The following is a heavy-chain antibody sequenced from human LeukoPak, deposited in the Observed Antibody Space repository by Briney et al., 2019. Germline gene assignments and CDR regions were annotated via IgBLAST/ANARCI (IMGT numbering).Heavy chain of an antibody. D-gene: IGHD3-22*01. CDR1: GGSISSSSYY. CDR3: ASSGSRIIIGYYDSSGYYLDY. J-gene: IGHJ4*02. V-gene: IGHV4-39*07. Sequence: PSETLSLTCTVSGGSISSSSYYWSWIRQPPGKGLEWIGEINHSGSTNYDPSLKSRVTISVDTSKNQFSLKLSSVTAADTAVYYCASSGSRIIIGYYDSSGYYLDYWGQGTLVTVSS. CDR2: INHSGST.